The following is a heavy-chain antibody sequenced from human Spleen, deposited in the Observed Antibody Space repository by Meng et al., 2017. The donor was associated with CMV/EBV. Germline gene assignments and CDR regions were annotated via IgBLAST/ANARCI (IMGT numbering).Heavy chain of an antibody. Sequence: ASVKVSCKASRYTFTGYYMHWVRQAPGQGLEWMGWINPNSGDTNYAQKFQGRVTMTRDTSINTAYMELSRLRSDDTAMYYCVRGGIVMVPPVNNIRDWGQGTLVTVSS. J-gene: IGHJ4*02. CDR3: VRGGIVMVPPVNNIRD. D-gene: IGHD2-15*01. CDR1: RYTFTGYY. V-gene: IGHV1-2*02. CDR2: INPNSGDT.